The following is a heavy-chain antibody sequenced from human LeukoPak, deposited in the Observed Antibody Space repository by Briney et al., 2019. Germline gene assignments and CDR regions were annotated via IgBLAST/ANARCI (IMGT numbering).Heavy chain of an antibody. CDR2: IYYSGST. J-gene: IGHJ5*02. V-gene: IGHV4-59*01. CDR3: ARSSGSYWWFDP. D-gene: IGHD1-26*01. CDR1: GGSISSYY. Sequence: SETLPLTCTVSGGSISSYYWSWIRQPPGKGLEWIGYIYYSGSTNYNPSLKSRVTISVDTSKNQFSLKLSSVTAADTAVYYCARSSGSYWWFDPWGQGTLVTVSS.